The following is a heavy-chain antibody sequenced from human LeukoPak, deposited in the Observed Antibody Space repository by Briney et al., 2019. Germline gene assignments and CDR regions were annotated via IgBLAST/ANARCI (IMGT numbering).Heavy chain of an antibody. CDR3: ARGDGAKPDY. Sequence: SETLSLTCTVSGVSITTNYDYWGWVRQPPGKRLEWIGNFYYTGSYFYSPSLKSRVNIILDTSKNQFSLKLSSVTAADTAVYYCARGDGAKPDYWGQGTLVTVSS. D-gene: IGHD4/OR15-4a*01. CDR1: GVSITTNYDY. V-gene: IGHV4-39*01. CDR2: FYYTGSY. J-gene: IGHJ4*02.